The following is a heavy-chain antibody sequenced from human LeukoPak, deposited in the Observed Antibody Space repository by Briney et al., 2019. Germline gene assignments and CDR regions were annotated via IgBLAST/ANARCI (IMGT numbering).Heavy chain of an antibody. CDR1: DGSISSSNW. V-gene: IGHV4-4*02. Sequence: PSETLSLTCAVSDGSISSSNWWSWVRQSPGKGLEWIGEIYRSGSTNYNPSLKSRVTISVDKSKNQFSLKLNSVTAADTAVYYCARDAPTYYYDSSGPEYYFDYWGQGTLVTVSS. CDR2: IYRSGST. D-gene: IGHD3-22*01. CDR3: ARDAPTYYYDSSGPEYYFDY. J-gene: IGHJ4*02.